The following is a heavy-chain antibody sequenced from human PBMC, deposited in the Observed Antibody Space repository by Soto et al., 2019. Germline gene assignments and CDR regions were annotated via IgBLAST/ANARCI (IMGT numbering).Heavy chain of an antibody. Sequence: SETLSLTCSVSGDSISIYYWSWIRQPAGKGLEWIGRIHTSGNTNYNPSLKSRVTMSVDMSENQFSLKLTSVTAADTAVYYCARLGVAGKDHWGQGTLVTVSS. V-gene: IGHV4-4*07. CDR2: IHTSGNT. J-gene: IGHJ4*02. D-gene: IGHD6-19*01. CDR1: GDSISIYY. CDR3: ARLGVAGKDH.